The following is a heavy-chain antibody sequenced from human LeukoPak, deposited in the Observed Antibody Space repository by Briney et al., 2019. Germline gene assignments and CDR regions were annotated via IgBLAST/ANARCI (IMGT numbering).Heavy chain of an antibody. CDR1: GFTFSSYA. CDR3: ARRSVGGDFDY. V-gene: IGHV3-23*01. CDR2: ISGSGGST. D-gene: IGHD3-16*01. J-gene: IGHJ4*02. Sequence: GGSLRLSCAAAGFTFSSYAMSWVRQAPGKGLEWVSAISGSGGSTYYADSVKGRFTISRDNSKNTLYLQMNSLRAGDTAVYYCARRSVGGDFDYWGQGTLVTVSS.